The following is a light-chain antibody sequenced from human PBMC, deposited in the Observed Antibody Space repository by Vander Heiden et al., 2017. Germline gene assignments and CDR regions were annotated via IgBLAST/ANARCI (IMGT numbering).Light chain of an antibody. J-gene: IGLJ2*01. V-gene: IGLV3-1*01. Sequence: SSALVLPPPASVSPGQTASTTCPGCEMGDKYACWYQQKPRPAPALVIYHDNKRPSGVPERISGSDDGNTATLTIGGTGAVDEEDYFCRAWSNDTVIFGGGTKLSVL. CDR3: RAWSNDTVI. CDR2: HDN. CDR1: EMGDKY.